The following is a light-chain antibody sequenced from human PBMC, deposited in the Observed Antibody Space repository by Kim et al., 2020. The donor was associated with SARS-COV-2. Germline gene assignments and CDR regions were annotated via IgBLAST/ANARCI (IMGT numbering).Light chain of an antibody. J-gene: IGKJ4*01. V-gene: IGKV3-11*01. CDR2: DAS. CDR1: QSVSSS. CDR3: QQRNIWPLT. Sequence: EFVLTQSPAILSVSPGERATLSCRASQSVSSSLAWYQQKPGQAPRLLIYDASNRAAGIPARFSGSGSGTDFTLTISSLEPEDFAVYYCQQRNIWPLTFGGGTKVDIK.